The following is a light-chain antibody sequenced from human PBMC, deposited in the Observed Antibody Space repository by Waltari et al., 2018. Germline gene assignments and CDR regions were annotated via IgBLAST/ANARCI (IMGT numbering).Light chain of an antibody. CDR2: GAS. V-gene: IGKV3-15*01. Sequence: EIVMTQSPASLSVSQGERATLSCRASQSVARNLAWYQHKPGQAPRLLVYGASTRATGIPARFSGSGSGTEFTLTISSLQSEDFAVYYCQQSNNWYTFGQGTKLEIK. J-gene: IGKJ2*01. CDR3: QQSNNWYT. CDR1: QSVARN.